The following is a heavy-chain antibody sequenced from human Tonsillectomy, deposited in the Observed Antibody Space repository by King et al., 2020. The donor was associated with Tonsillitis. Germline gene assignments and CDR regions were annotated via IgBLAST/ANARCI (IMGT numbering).Heavy chain of an antibody. V-gene: IGHV3-30*18. D-gene: IGHD3-22*01. J-gene: IGHJ2*01. CDR3: AKGVEDSAYYSEYFDL. CDR1: GFTFSSYG. Sequence: VQLVESGGGVVQPGRSLRLSCAASGFTFSSYGIHWVRQAPGKGLEWVAVISYDGSNKYYADSVKGRFTISRDNSKNTLYLQMNSLGAEDTAVYYCAKGVEDSAYYSEYFDLWGRGTLVTVSS. CDR2: ISYDGSNK.